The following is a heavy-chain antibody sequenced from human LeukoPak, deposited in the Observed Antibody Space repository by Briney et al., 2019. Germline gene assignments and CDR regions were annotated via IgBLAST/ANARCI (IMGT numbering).Heavy chain of an antibody. CDR1: GGSISSYY. V-gene: IGHV4-4*07. D-gene: IGHD6-19*01. J-gene: IGHJ4*02. CDR3: ARETEVPGGRSWDF. Sequence: SETLSLTCTVSGGSISSYYWTWIRQPAGKGLKWIGRIHPSGTTNHNPSLKSRVIMSLDMSNNQFSLKVRSVTAADTAVYYCARETEVPGGRSWDFWGQGTLVTVSS. CDR2: IHPSGTT.